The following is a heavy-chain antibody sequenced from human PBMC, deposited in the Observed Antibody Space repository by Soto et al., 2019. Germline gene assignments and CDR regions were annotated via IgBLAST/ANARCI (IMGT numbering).Heavy chain of an antibody. D-gene: IGHD3-10*01. Sequence: SETLSLTCTVSGGSISSSSYYWGWIRQPPGKGLEWIGSIYYSGSTYYNPSLKSRVTISVDTSKNQFSLKLSSVTAADTAVYYCARLIFMVLGSEKGPPYSFDYWGQGXLVTVSS. CDR2: IYYSGST. J-gene: IGHJ4*02. V-gene: IGHV4-39*01. CDR3: ARLIFMVLGSEKGPPYSFDY. CDR1: GGSISSSSYY.